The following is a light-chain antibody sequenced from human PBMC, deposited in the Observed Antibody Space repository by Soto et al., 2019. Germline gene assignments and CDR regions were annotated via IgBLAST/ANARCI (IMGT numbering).Light chain of an antibody. CDR3: QQSYNRPRT. Sequence: DIQMTQSPSSLSASVGDSVTITCRASQFISSYLNWYQQKPGRAPELLIYSASTLQSGVSSRFSGSGSGREFTLTISSLDPEDFGTFFCQQSYNRPRTFGQGTKVEI. V-gene: IGKV1-39*01. CDR1: QFISSY. CDR2: SAS. J-gene: IGKJ1*01.